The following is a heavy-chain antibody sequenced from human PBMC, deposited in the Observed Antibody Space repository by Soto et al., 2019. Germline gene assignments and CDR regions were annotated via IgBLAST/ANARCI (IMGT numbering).Heavy chain of an antibody. V-gene: IGHV4-31*03. CDR2: IYYSGST. J-gene: IGHJ3*02. Sequence: SETLSLTCTVSGGSISSGGYYWSWIRQHPGKGLEWIGYIYYSGSTFYNPSLKSRVTISVDTSKNQFSLKLSSVTAADTAVYYCARGTPRIVVVTANAFDIWGQGTMVTVSS. CDR3: ARGTPRIVVVTANAFDI. D-gene: IGHD2-21*02. CDR1: GGSISSGGYY.